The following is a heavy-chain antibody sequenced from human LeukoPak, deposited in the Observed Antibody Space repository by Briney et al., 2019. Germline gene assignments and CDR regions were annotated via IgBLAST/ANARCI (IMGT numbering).Heavy chain of an antibody. CDR3: ARLGTQYYDFWSGYYTEGVFDY. J-gene: IGHJ4*02. Sequence: SSETLSLTCTVYGGSISSSSYYWGWIRQPPGKGLEWIGSIYYSGSTYYNPSLKSRVTISVDTSKNQFSLKLSSVTAADTAVYYCARLGTQYYDFWSGYYTEGVFDYWGQGTLVTVSS. D-gene: IGHD3-3*01. CDR2: IYYSGST. CDR1: GGSISSSSYY. V-gene: IGHV4-39*01.